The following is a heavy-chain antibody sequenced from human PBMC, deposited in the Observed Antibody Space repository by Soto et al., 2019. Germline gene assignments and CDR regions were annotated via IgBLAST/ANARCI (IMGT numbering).Heavy chain of an antibody. D-gene: IGHD3-22*01. Sequence: GGSLRLSCAASGLTFINYVMHWVRQAPGKGLEWVAHISYDGSNEHYVDSVKGRFTISRDNSKNTLYLQMTRLRAEDTAVYYCAEDSYYHDSTGYYIFDYWGQGTPVTVSS. CDR2: ISYDGSNE. CDR1: GLTFINYV. CDR3: AEDSYYHDSTGYYIFDY. V-gene: IGHV3-30*18. J-gene: IGHJ4*02.